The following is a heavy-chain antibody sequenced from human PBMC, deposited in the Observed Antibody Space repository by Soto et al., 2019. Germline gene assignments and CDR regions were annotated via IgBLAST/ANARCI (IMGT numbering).Heavy chain of an antibody. J-gene: IGHJ6*02. CDR1: GGSFSGYY. D-gene: IGHD3-3*01. V-gene: IGHV4-34*01. CDR2: INHSGST. Sequence: SSETLSLTCAVYGGSFSGYYWGWIRQPPGKGLEWIGEINHSGSTNYNPSLKSRVTISVDTSKNQFSLKLSSVTAADTAVYYCARGAITIYYYYGMDVWGQGTTVT. CDR3: ARGAITIYYYYGMDV.